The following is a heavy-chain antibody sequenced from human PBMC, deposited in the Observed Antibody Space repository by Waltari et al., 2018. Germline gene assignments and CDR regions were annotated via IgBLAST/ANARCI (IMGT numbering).Heavy chain of an antibody. D-gene: IGHD3-10*01. CDR3: ARGILLWFGELLYGWFDP. Sequence: QVQLQQWGAGLLKPSETLSLTCAVYGGSFSGYYWSWIRQPPGKGLEWIGEINHSGSTNYNPSLKSRVTISVDTSKNQFSLKLSSVTAADTAVYYCARGILLWFGELLYGWFDPWGQGTLVTVSS. J-gene: IGHJ5*02. CDR1: GGSFSGYY. V-gene: IGHV4-34*01. CDR2: INHSGST.